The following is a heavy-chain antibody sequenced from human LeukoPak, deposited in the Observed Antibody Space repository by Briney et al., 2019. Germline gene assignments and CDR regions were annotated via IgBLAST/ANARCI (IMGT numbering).Heavy chain of an antibody. Sequence: PGGSLRLSCAASGFTFSNAWMSWVRQAPGKGLEWVGRIKSKTDSGTTDYAAPVKGRFTISRDDSKNTLYLQMNSLKTEDTAVYYCTTARSRWLTDPNDYWGQGTLVTVSS. J-gene: IGHJ4*02. D-gene: IGHD2-2*01. CDR3: TTARSRWLTDPNDY. CDR2: IKSKTDSGTT. V-gene: IGHV3-15*01. CDR1: GFTFSNAW.